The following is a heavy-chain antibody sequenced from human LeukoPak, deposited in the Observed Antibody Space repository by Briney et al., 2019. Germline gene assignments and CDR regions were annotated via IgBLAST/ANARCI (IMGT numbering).Heavy chain of an antibody. CDR1: GDTFTSHY. V-gene: IGHV1-2*06. D-gene: IGHD5-18*01. J-gene: IGHJ4*02. CDR2: IDPNSGAT. CDR3: ASDSGHSYGDIDF. Sequence: EASVKVSCKASGDTFTSHYLHWVRQAPGQGLEWMGRIDPNSGATNYAPKFQDRVTMTRDTPIVTAYMELNRLRSDDTAVYYCASDSGHSYGDIDFWGQGTRVTVSS.